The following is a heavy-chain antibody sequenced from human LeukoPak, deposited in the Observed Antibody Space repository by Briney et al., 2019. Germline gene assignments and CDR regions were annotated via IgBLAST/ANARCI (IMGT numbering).Heavy chain of an antibody. D-gene: IGHD1-26*01. J-gene: IGHJ3*02. Sequence: SETLSLTCTVSGGSISSYYWSWIRQPPGKGLEWIGYISYSGSTDYNPSLKSRVTISLNTSKNQFSLRLSSVTAADTAVYYCARETRLHSGSYSNDAFDIWGQGTMVTVSS. V-gene: IGHV4-59*01. CDR3: ARETRLHSGSYSNDAFDI. CDR1: GGSISSYY. CDR2: ISYSGST.